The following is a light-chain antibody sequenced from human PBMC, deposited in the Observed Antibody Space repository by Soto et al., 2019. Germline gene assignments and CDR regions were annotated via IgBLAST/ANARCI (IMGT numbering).Light chain of an antibody. J-gene: IGKJ4*01. CDR3: QQRSKWPST. CDR2: DAS. Sequence: EIVLTQSPVTLSLSPGERATLSCRASQSVSSYLAWYQQKPGQAPRLLIYDASKRATGIPAMFSGSGSGTDFTLTISSLEPEEFAVYYCQQRSKWPSTFGGGIKVEIK. CDR1: QSVSSY. V-gene: IGKV3-11*01.